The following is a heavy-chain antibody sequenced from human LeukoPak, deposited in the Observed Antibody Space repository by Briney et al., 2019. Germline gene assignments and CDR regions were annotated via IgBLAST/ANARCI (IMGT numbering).Heavy chain of an antibody. J-gene: IGHJ5*02. V-gene: IGHV3-23*01. CDR2: ITDSGGAT. CDR3: AKDPPSFDP. Sequence: GSLRLSCAASGFAFTDYAISWVRRAPGKGLEWVSAITDSGGATYYADSVKGRFTISRDNSKNTLYLQMNSLRAEDTAVYYCAKDPPSFDPWGQGTLVTVSS. CDR1: GFAFTDYA.